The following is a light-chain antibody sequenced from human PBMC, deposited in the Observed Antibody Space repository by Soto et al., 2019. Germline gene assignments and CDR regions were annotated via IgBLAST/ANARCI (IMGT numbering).Light chain of an antibody. CDR2: AAS. CDR1: QTISSY. CDR3: QQTYTTPPT. Sequence: DIRMAQSPSSLSASVGDRVTITCRASQTISSYLNWYQQKPGKAPKLLIHAASSLQSGVPSRFGGSGSGKDFTLTISSLLPEDYATYYCQQTYTTPPTFGQVRRLEIX. J-gene: IGKJ5*01. V-gene: IGKV1-39*01.